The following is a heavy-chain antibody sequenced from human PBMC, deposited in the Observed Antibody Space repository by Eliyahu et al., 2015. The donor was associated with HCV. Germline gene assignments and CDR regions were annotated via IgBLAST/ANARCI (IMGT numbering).Heavy chain of an antibody. CDR2: IDYSGST. CDR3: AKHTPHEYTMYAGFDP. J-gene: IGHJ5*02. CDR1: GGSISSXSYY. D-gene: IGHD3-10*02. Sequence: QLQLQESGPGLVKPSETLSLTCSVSGGSISSXSYYWGWXRXSPGKGXXWIXXIDYSGSTYYNSSLKSRVTISVDTSKRQFSLRLSSVTAADTAVYYCAKHTPHEYTMYAGFDPWGQGTLVTVSS. V-gene: IGHV4-39*01.